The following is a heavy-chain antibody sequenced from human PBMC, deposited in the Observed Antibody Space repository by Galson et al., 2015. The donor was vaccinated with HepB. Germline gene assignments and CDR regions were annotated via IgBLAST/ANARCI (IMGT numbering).Heavy chain of an antibody. D-gene: IGHD3-3*01. CDR1: GFTFADAW. CDR2: IKSKVVGETT. V-gene: IGHV3-15*07. Sequence: SLRLSCAISGFTFADAWMNWVRQAPGKGLQWVGRIKSKVVGETTDYAAPVKGRFSISRDDSKNTLYLQMNSLQAEDTAVYYCITEHRGWRGYQDVYWGPGTLVTVSS. J-gene: IGHJ4*02. CDR3: ITEHRGWRGYQDVY.